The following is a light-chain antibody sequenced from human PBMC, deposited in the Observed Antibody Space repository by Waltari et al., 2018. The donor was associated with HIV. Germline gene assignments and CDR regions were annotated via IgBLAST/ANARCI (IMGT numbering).Light chain of an antibody. V-gene: IGLV3-27*01. Sequence: SYELTQPSSVSVSPGQTARITCSGDLLAKKYVRWFQQKPGQAPVLVMYKDSERPSGIPARFSGSSSGTTVTLTIGGAQVADEADYYCYSAADNNGVFGGGTKLTVL. CDR3: YSAADNNGV. CDR2: KDS. CDR1: LLAKKY. J-gene: IGLJ3*02.